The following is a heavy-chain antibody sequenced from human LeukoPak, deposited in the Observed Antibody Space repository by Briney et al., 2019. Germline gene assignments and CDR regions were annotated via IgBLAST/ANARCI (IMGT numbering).Heavy chain of an antibody. CDR2: ISTSSRYI. D-gene: IGHD1-26*01. Sequence: GGSLRLSCAASGFTFSTYRMHWVRQAPGKGLEWVSSISTSSRYIYYADSVKGRFTISRDNAKNSLFLQMSGLRAEDTAVYYCAREERRVSSRIDFWGQGALGTVSS. J-gene: IGHJ4*02. CDR3: AREERRVSSRIDF. V-gene: IGHV3-21*01. CDR1: GFTFSTYR.